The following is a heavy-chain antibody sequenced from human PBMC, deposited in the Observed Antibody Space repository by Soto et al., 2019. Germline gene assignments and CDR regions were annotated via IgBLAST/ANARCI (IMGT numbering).Heavy chain of an antibody. V-gene: IGHV1-3*01. CDR2: INAGNGNT. D-gene: IGHD2-15*01. Sequence: ASVKVSCKASGYTFTSYAMHWVRQAPGQRLEWMGWINAGNGNTKYSQKFQGRVTITRDTSASTAYMGLSSLRSEDAAVYYCARDGCSGRSCDSWRYNWCDTWGEGTLVNVS. CDR1: GYTFTSYA. CDR3: ARDGCSGRSCDSWRYNWCDT. J-gene: IGHJ5*02.